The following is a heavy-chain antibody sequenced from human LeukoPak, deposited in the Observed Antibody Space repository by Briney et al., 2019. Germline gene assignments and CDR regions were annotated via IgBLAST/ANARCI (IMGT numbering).Heavy chain of an antibody. CDR3: ARDLDTAMVSFDY. CDR2: MNPKSANT. V-gene: IGHV1-8*02. CDR1: GYIFTNYD. D-gene: IGHD5-18*01. Sequence: GASVKVSCKASGYIFTNYDIHWVRQATGQGLEWMAWMNPKSANTGYAQKFQGRVTVTRNTSISTAYMELNGLRSDDTAVYYCARDLDTAMVSFDYWGQGTLVTVSS. J-gene: IGHJ4*02.